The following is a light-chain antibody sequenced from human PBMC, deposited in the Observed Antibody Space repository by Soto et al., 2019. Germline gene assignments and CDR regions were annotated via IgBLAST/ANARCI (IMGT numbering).Light chain of an antibody. CDR3: SSYGGSYPGV. CDR1: SSDVGGYNY. J-gene: IGLJ2*01. CDR2: EVS. Sequence: QSALTQPPSASGSPGQSVTISCTGSSSDVGGYNYVSWYQQHPGKDPKLMMYEVSKRPSGVPDRLSGSKSGNTASLTVSGLQAEDEADYYCSSYGGSYPGVFGGGTKLTVL. V-gene: IGLV2-8*01.